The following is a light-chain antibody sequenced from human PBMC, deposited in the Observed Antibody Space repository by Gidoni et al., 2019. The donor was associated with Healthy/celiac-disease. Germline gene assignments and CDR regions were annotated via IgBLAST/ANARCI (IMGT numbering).Light chain of an antibody. Sequence: IVMPQSPATLSSSPGERATLSCRASQSVSSYLAWYQQKPGQAPRLLIYDASNRATGIPARFSGSGSGTDFTLTISSLEPEDFAVYYCQQRSNWPTFGGGTKVEIK. CDR2: DAS. V-gene: IGKV3-11*01. J-gene: IGKJ4*01. CDR3: QQRSNWPT. CDR1: QSVSSY.